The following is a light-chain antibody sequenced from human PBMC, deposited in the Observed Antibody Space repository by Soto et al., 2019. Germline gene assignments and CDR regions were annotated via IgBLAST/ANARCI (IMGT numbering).Light chain of an antibody. J-gene: IGLJ1*01. CDR3: SSYAGSKSV. CDR2: EVS. Sequence: QSALTQPPSASRSPGQSVTISCTGTSSDVGGYNYVSWYQQHPGKAPKLMIYEVSKRPSGVPDRFSGSKSGNTASLTVSGLQAEDEADYYCSSYAGSKSVFGTGTKLTVL. CDR1: SSDVGGYNY. V-gene: IGLV2-8*02.